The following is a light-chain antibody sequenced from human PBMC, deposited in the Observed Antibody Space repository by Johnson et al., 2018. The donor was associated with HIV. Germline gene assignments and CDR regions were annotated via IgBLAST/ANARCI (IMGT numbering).Light chain of an antibody. CDR2: DTI. J-gene: IGLJ1*01. V-gene: IGLV1-51*01. CDR3: GTWDSSLNAYV. Sequence: QSVLTQSPSVSAAPGQKVTISCSGSSSNIGDNYVSWYQHLPGTAPKLLIYDTIKRHSGIPDRFSGSKSGTSATLGITGLQTGDEADYYCGTWDSSLNAYVCGAATKVAVL. CDR1: SSNIGDNY.